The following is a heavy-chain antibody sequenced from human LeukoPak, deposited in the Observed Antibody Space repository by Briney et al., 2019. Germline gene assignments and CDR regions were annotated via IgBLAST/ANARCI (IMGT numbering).Heavy chain of an antibody. CDR2: ISGSGGST. CDR3: AKDLIYDDYADAFDI. Sequence: PGGSLSLSCAASGFTFSSYAMSWVRQAPGKGLEWVSAISGSGGSTYYADSVKGRFTISRDNSKNTLYLQMNSLRAEDTAVYYCAKDLIYDDYADAFDIWGQGTMVTVSS. CDR1: GFTFSSYA. D-gene: IGHD4-17*01. J-gene: IGHJ3*02. V-gene: IGHV3-23*01.